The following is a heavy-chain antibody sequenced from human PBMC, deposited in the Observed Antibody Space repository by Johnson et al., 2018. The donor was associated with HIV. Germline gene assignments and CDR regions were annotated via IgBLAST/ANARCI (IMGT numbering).Heavy chain of an antibody. CDR2: ISYHGSNQ. Sequence: VQLVESGGGVVQPGRSLRISCAASGFTFRSYAMHWVRQAPGKGLEWVAVISYHGSNQYYADSVKGRFTISRDNSKNPLYLQMNSLRAEDTAMYYCAIERYGSQAIDAFDIWGQGTMVTVSS. V-gene: IGHV3-30*04. J-gene: IGHJ3*02. CDR1: GFTFRSYA. D-gene: IGHD2-15*01. CDR3: AIERYGSQAIDAFDI.